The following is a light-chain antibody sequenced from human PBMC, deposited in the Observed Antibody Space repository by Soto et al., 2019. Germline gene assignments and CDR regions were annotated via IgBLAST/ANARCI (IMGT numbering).Light chain of an antibody. Sequence: DIEMTQSPSSLSASVGDRVTITCRASQGISNYLAWYQQRPGKVPKLLIYAASTLQSGVPSRFSGSESGTDFTLTISSLQAEDVATYYCQKYDSAPWTFGQGTEVEIK. V-gene: IGKV1-27*01. CDR1: QGISNY. CDR2: AAS. CDR3: QKYDSAPWT. J-gene: IGKJ1*01.